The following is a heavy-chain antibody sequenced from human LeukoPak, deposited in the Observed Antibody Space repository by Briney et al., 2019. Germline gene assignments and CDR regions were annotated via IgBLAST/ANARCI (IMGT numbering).Heavy chain of an antibody. Sequence: ASVKVSCKASGYTFTSYTMHWVRQAPGQRLEWMGWINTGNGDTKYSQEFQGRVTITRDTSASTAYMELSRLRSDDTAVYYCARGAPAAGTGYYYFDYWGQGTLVTVSS. CDR3: ARGAPAAGTGYYYFDY. V-gene: IGHV1-3*04. J-gene: IGHJ4*02. D-gene: IGHD6-13*01. CDR1: GYTFTSYT. CDR2: INTGNGDT.